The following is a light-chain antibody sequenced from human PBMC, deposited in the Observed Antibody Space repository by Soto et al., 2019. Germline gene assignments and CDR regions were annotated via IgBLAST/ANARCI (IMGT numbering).Light chain of an antibody. V-gene: IGKV3-15*01. CDR2: GAS. CDR3: QQRSKWLT. Sequence: EVVLTQSPATLSVSPLARATLSCRASQSVGSNLAWYQQKPGQTPRVLIYGASTRAIGIPARFSGSGSGTEFTLTISSLQSEDFAVYYCQQRSKWLTFGGGTKVDIK. CDR1: QSVGSN. J-gene: IGKJ4*01.